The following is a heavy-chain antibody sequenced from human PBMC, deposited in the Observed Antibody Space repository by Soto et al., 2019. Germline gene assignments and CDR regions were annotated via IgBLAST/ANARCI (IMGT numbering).Heavy chain of an antibody. CDR2: VNDRGGST. V-gene: IGHV3-23*01. CDR1: GFTFWNFV. J-gene: IGHJ6*02. CDR3: ARWGSGTNFYYHYAMDV. Sequence: VQLLESGGGLVQPGGSLRLSCSTSGFTFWNFVMAWVRQGPGKGLEWVSTVNDRGGSTYYADSVKGRFTISRDDSENTLHLQMSSLRTDDTAIYYCARWGSGTNFYYHYAMDVWGQGTTVTVSS. D-gene: IGHD3-16*01.